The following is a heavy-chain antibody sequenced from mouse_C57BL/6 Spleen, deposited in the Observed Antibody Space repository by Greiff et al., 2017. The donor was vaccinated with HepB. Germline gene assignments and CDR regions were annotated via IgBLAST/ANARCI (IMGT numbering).Heavy chain of an antibody. CDR1: GYTFTSYW. CDR2: IDPSDSYT. Sequence: VQLQQPGAELVKPGASVKLSCKASGYTFTSYWMQWVKQRPGQGLEWIGEIDPSDSYTNYNQKFKGKATLTVDTSSSTAYMQLSSLTSEDSAVYYCAIGRVYDDYYAIDYWGQGTSVTVSS. J-gene: IGHJ4*01. V-gene: IGHV1-50*01. D-gene: IGHD2-12*01. CDR3: AIGRVYDDYYAIDY.